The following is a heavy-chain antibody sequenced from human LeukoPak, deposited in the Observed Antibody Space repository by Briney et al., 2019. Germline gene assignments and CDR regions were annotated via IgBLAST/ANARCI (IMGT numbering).Heavy chain of an antibody. CDR3: AKDLFAFGSGSYLDFDQ. D-gene: IGHD3-10*01. CDR2: ISYDGSHK. J-gene: IGHJ4*02. V-gene: IGHV3-30*18. Sequence: GRSLRLSCAASEFTFSDYGMHWVRQAPGKGLEWVAVISYDGSHKSYADSVRGRFTISRDSSKNTVYLQMNGLRAEDTAAYYCAKDLFAFGSGSYLDFDQWGQGTLVTVSS. CDR1: EFTFSDYG.